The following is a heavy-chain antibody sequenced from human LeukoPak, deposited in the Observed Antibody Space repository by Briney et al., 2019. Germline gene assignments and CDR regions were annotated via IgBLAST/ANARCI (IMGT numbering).Heavy chain of an antibody. D-gene: IGHD6-13*01. J-gene: IGHJ4*02. V-gene: IGHV3-7*01. CDR3: GSGSTWLP. CDR2: INQDGSET. CDR1: GFTFSDYW. Sequence: PGGSLRLSCAASGFTFSDYWMSWVRQAPGKGLEWVANINQDGSETYYVDSVRGRFTISRDNAKNSLYLQMNSLRAEDTAVYYCGSGSTWLPRGQGTLVTVSS.